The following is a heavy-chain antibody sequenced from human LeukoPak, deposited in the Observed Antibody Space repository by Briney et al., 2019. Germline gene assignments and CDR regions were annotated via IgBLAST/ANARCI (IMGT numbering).Heavy chain of an antibody. D-gene: IGHD6-13*01. V-gene: IGHV4-59*01. CDR3: ARLTYSTSWYYFDF. Sequence: SETLSLTCTISGGSISTYYWSWIRQPPGKGLEWIGYAYSSGSTDYNPSLKSRVTISLDTSQNQFSLNVTSITTADTAVYYCARLTYSTSWYYFDFWGRGTLVTVSS. CDR1: GGSISTYY. CDR2: AYSSGST. J-gene: IGHJ4*02.